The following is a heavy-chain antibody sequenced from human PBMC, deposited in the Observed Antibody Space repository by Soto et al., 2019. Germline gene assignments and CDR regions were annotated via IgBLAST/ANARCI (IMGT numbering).Heavy chain of an antibody. D-gene: IGHD6-13*01. CDR1: GFTFSSYW. CDR2: IKQDGSEK. V-gene: IGHV3-7*01. Sequence: EVQLVESGGGLVQPGGSLRLSCAASGFTFSSYWMSWVRQAPGKGLEWVANIKQDGSEKYYVDSVKGRFTISRDNSNNSLYLQMNSLRAEDTAVYYGARDLLAARPYWYFDLWGRGTLVTVSS. J-gene: IGHJ2*01. CDR3: ARDLLAARPYWYFDL.